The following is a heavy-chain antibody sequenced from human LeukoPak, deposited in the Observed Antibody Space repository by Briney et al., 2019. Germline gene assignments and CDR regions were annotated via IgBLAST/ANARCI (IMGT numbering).Heavy chain of an antibody. V-gene: IGHV3-30*02. CDR2: IRYDGSNK. D-gene: IGHD3-22*01. CDR1: GFTFSSYG. J-gene: IGHJ4*02. CDR3: AKDRGSSGYQRILDY. Sequence: GGSLRLSCAASGFTFSSYGMHWVRQAPGKGLEWVAFIRYDGSNKYYADSVKGRFTISRDNSKNTLYLQMNSLRAEDTAVYYCAKDRGSSGYQRILDYWGQGTLVTVSS.